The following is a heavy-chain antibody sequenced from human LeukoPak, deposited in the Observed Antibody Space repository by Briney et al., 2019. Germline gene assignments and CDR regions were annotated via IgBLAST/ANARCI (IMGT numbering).Heavy chain of an antibody. Sequence: SVKLSCKASGYTFTSYGMNWVRQATGKGLEWMGFMNPDRGNTDYAHKFQGRFTMTRHTSINTAYMQMNSLRAEDTAVYYCARGPLRTPANVELIGGFDRWGQGSLVSVSS. CDR3: ARGPLRTPANVELIGGFDR. J-gene: IGHJ5*02. CDR2: MNPDRGNT. V-gene: IGHV1-8*01. CDR1: GYTFTSYG. D-gene: IGHD2-21*01.